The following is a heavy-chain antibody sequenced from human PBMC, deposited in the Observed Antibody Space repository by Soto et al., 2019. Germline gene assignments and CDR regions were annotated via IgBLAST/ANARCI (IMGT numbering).Heavy chain of an antibody. CDR2: ITFSGNTV. V-gene: IGHV3-11*01. J-gene: IGHJ6*02. Sequence: QVQLVESGGGLVKPGGSLRLSCAASGFTFSDSYMSWIRQAPGKGLEWISYITFSGNTVYYADSLKGRFTISRDNAKNSLYLQMNRQRAEDTAVYYCARVSWREKYGMDVWGQGNTVTVSS. CDR3: ARVSWREKYGMDV. CDR1: GFTFSDSY.